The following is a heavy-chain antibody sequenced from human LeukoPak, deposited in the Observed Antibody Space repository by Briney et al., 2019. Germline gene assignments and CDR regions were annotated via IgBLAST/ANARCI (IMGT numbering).Heavy chain of an antibody. CDR3: ARDGVDTLFDP. D-gene: IGHD5-18*01. CDR1: GYTFTSYA. J-gene: IGHJ5*02. Sequence: ASVKVSCKASGYTFTSYAMNWVRQAPGQGLEWMGWINTKTGNPTYAQGFTGRFVFSLDTSVSTSYLQISSLKAEDTAVYYCARDGVDTLFDPWGQGTLVTVSS. V-gene: IGHV7-4-1*02. CDR2: INTKTGNP.